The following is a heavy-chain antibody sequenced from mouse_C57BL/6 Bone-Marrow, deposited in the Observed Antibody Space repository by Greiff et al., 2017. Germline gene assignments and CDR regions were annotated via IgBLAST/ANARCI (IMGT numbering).Heavy chain of an antibody. V-gene: IGHV1-64*01. Sequence: QVQLQQSGAELVKPGASVKLSCKASGYTFTSYWMLWVKQRPGQGLEWIGMIHPNSGSTNYNEKFKSKATLTVDKSSSTAYMQLSSLTSEDSAVYYCARVAYDGYYVYWYFDVWGTGTTVTVSS. D-gene: IGHD2-3*01. CDR3: ARVAYDGYYVYWYFDV. CDR2: IHPNSGST. CDR1: GYTFTSYW. J-gene: IGHJ1*03.